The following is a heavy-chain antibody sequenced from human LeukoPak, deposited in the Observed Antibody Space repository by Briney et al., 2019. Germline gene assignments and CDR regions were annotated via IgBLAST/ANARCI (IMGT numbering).Heavy chain of an antibody. V-gene: IGHV3-48*04. CDR2: ISSSGTTI. D-gene: IGHD3-3*02. CDR3: ARPASTFPLGY. J-gene: IGHJ4*02. CDR1: GLSFSTYS. Sequence: GGSLRLSCAASGLSFSTYSMNSVRQAPGKGLEWVSYISSSGTTISYADSVKGRFTISRDNANNSLYLQMHRLRAEDTALYYCARPASTFPLGYWGQGTRVTVSS.